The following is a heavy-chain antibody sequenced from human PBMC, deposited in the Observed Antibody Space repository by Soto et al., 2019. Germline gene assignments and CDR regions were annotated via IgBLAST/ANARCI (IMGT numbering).Heavy chain of an antibody. V-gene: IGHV3-64D*06. CDR2: ISSNGGST. D-gene: IGHD2-2*02. CDR3: VKDGRYCSTTCCYTSFDI. J-gene: IGHJ3*02. Sequence: GGSLRLSCSASGFTFSSYVMHWVRQAPGKGLEYVSAISSNGGSTYYADSVKGRFTISRDNSKNTLYLQMSSLRAEDTAVYYCVKDGRYCSTTCCYTSFDIWGQGTMVTVSS. CDR1: GFTFSSYV.